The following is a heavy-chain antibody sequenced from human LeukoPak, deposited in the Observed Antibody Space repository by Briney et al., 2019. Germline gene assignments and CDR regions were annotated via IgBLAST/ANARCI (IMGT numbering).Heavy chain of an antibody. CDR1: GGSISSYY. Sequence: SETLSLTCTVFGGSISSYYWSWIRQPPGKGLEWIGYIYYSGSTYYNPSLKSRVTISVDTSKNQFSLKLSSVTAADTAVYYCARHEYSSSWEDWFDPWGQRTLVTVSS. CDR2: IYYSGST. V-gene: IGHV4-59*08. J-gene: IGHJ5*02. CDR3: ARHEYSSSWEDWFDP. D-gene: IGHD6-6*01.